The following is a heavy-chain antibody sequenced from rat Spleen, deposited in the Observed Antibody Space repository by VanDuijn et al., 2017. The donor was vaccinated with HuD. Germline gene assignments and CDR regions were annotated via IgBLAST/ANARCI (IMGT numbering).Heavy chain of an antibody. V-gene: IGHV5-7*01. Sequence: EVQLVESGGGLVQPGRSLKLSCAASGRTFSDYYMAWVRQAPTKGLEWVATINYDGSSTYYRDSVKGRFTISRDNAENTVYLQMNSLRSEDTATYYCATPLPHWGQGVLVTVSS. J-gene: IGHJ2*01. CDR2: INYDGSST. CDR1: GRTFSDYY. CDR3: ATPLPH. D-gene: IGHD3-1*01.